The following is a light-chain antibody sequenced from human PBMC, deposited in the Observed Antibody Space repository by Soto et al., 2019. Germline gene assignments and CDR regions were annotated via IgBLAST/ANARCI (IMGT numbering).Light chain of an antibody. Sequence: DIQMTQSPSSLSASVGDRVTITCRASQNIGNYLHWYQQKPGKPPKVLIYAVSNLQTGVPSRFXGSGYGTDFTLTISSLQPEDFATFYCHQSYNSPTWTFGQGTKVEFK. J-gene: IGKJ1*01. V-gene: IGKV1-39*01. CDR3: HQSYNSPTWT. CDR2: AVS. CDR1: QNIGNY.